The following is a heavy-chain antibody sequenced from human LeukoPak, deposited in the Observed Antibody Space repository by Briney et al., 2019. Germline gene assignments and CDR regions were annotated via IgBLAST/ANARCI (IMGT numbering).Heavy chain of an antibody. D-gene: IGHD3-10*01. CDR1: GGSISSSNW. J-gene: IGHJ4*02. V-gene: IGHV4-4*02. CDR2: IYHSGSS. Sequence: SGTLSLTCAVSGGSISSSNWWSWVRQPRGKGLEWIGEIYHSGSSNYNPSLKSRVTISLDKSKNQFSLNLSSVTAADMAVYYCARSGSGSYYLAYWGQGTLVTVSS. CDR3: ARSGSGSYYLAY.